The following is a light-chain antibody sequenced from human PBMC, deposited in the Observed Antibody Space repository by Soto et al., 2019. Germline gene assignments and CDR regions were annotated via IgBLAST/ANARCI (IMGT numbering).Light chain of an antibody. V-gene: IGKV3-20*01. CDR1: QSVSNNY. J-gene: IGKJ2*01. CDR3: QQYGSSPPYT. Sequence: EVVLTQSPGTLSLSPGERASLSCRASQSVSNNYLAWYQQKPGQSPKLLIFGSSDRATGIPDRFSGSGSGTDFTLTISRLEPEDFAVNYCQQYGSSPPYTFGQWTKLEIK. CDR2: GSS.